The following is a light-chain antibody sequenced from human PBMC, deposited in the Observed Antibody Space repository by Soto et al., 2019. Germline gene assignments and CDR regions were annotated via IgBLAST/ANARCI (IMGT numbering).Light chain of an antibody. CDR2: DAS. CDR1: QSVSSN. V-gene: IGKV3-11*01. J-gene: IGKJ5*01. Sequence: EIVLTQSPATLSLSPGERATLSCRASQSVSSNLAWYQQKPGQAPRLLIYDASNRATGIPARFSGSGSGTDFILTISSLEPEDSAVYHCQQRSNWPPITFGQGTRLEIK. CDR3: QQRSNWPPIT.